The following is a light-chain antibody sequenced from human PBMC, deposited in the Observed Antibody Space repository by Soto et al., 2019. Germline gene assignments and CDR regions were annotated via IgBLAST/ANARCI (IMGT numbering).Light chain of an antibody. V-gene: IGKV1-5*01. CDR1: QSISNW. Sequence: DIHRTQSPSSLPASRRDRVTITCRASQSISNWLACYQQKPGTAPKVLIYHASNLKSGVPSRFSGSGSGKEFTLTISSLQPDDFATYYRQHYNSYSEAFGQGTKV. CDR3: QHYNSYSEA. CDR2: HAS. J-gene: IGKJ1*01.